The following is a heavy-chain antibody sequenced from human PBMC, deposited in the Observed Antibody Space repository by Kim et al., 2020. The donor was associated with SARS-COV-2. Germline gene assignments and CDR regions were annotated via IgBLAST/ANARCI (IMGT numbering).Heavy chain of an antibody. CDR2: IYYSGST. Sequence: SETLSLTCTVSGGSISSYYWSWIRQPPGKGLEWIGYIYYSGSTNYNPSLKSRVTISVDTSKNQFSLKLSSVTAADTAVYYCAREDYGGNKFDYWGQGTLVTVSS. CDR1: GGSISSYY. V-gene: IGHV4-59*01. CDR3: AREDYGGNKFDY. D-gene: IGHD4-17*01. J-gene: IGHJ4*02.